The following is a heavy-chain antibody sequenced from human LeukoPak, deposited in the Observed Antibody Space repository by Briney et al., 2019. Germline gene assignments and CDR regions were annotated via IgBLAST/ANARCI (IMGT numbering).Heavy chain of an antibody. CDR3: ARGDDSSGYWPPPPTY. CDR2: ISAYNGNT. D-gene: IGHD3-22*01. Sequence: ASVKVSCKASGYTFTSYGISWVRQAPGQGLEWMGWISAYNGNTNYAQKLQGRVTMTTDTSTSTAYMELRSLRSDDTAVYYCARGDDSSGYWPPPPTYWGQGTLVTVSS. J-gene: IGHJ4*02. V-gene: IGHV1-18*04. CDR1: GYTFTSYG.